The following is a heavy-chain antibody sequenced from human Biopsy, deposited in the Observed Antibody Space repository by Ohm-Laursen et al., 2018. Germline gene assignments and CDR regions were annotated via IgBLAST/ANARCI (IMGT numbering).Heavy chain of an antibody. CDR3: AGVRGDYYYGMDV. CDR2: ISRSSSTI. D-gene: IGHD3-16*01. J-gene: IGHJ6*02. Sequence: SLRLSCTATGFTFSNYRMNWVRQAPGKGPEWVSYISRSSSTIRYTDSVKGRFTISRDNAKNSLYLQMNSLRAEDTAVYYCAGVRGDYYYGMDVWGQGTTVTVSS. CDR1: GFTFSNYR. V-gene: IGHV3-48*01.